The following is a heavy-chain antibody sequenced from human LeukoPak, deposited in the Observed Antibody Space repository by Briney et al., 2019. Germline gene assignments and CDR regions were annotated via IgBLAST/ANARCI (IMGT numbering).Heavy chain of an antibody. CDR1: GDSITSCSYY. CDR3: ARGHFIYSITWFWFDP. J-gene: IGHJ5*02. V-gene: IGHV4-39*02. CDR2: LNYSGTT. Sequence: SETLSLTCTVSGDSITSCSYYWGGMRPPPGEGVVWIGCLNYSGTTYYNPSLKSRVTISMDTSNNHVSLKMTSVTAADTAVYYCARGHFIYSITWFWFDPWGQGTLVTVSS. D-gene: IGHD6-13*01.